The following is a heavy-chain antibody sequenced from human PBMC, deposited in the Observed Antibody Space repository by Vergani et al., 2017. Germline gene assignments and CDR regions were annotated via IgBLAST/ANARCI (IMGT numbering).Heavy chain of an antibody. CDR3: ASARHRLRVLEWFPLDV. V-gene: IGHV4-59*01. J-gene: IGHJ6*04. CDR2: IYYSGST. Sequence: QVQLQESGPGLVKPSETLSLTCTVSGGSISSYYWSWIRQPPGKGLEWMGYIYYSGSTNYNPSLKSRVTISVDTSKNQFSLKLSSVTAADTAVYYCASARHRLRVLEWFPLDVWGKGTTVTVSS. D-gene: IGHD3-3*01. CDR1: GGSISSYY.